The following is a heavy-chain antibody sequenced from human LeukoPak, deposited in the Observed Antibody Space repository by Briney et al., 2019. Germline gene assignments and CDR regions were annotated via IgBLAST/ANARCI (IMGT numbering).Heavy chain of an antibody. CDR2: IKSKTDGGTT. J-gene: IGHJ6*02. V-gene: IGHV3-15*01. CDR3: TTDLTMVRGGNPWGYDAVDV. Sequence: PGGSLRLSCAASGFTFSKAWMSWGRQAPGKGLEWVGRIKSKTDGGTTDYAAPVKGRFTILRDDSKNTLYLQMTSLKTEDTAVYYCTTDLTMVRGGNPWGYDAVDVWGQGTTVTVSS. CDR1: GFTFSKAW. D-gene: IGHD3-10*01.